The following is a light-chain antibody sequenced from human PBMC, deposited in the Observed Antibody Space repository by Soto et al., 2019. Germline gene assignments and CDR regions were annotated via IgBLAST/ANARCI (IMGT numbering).Light chain of an antibody. J-gene: IGLJ1*01. CDR2: EVN. Sequence: QSVLTQPASVSGSPGQSITISCTGTSSDVGAYNHVSWYQHHPGKAPKLMIYEVNNRPSGVSNRFSGSKSGYTASLTISGLQAEEEADYYCCSYTTSDTRVFGPGTKVTVL. CDR3: CSYTTSDTRV. CDR1: SSDVGAYNH. V-gene: IGLV2-14*01.